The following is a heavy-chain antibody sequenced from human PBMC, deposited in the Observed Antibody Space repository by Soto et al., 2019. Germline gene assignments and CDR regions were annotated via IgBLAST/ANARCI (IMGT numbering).Heavy chain of an antibody. CDR3: ARGGGGTTRGGAFDI. V-gene: IGHV3-9*01. D-gene: IGHD3-16*01. Sequence: EVQLVESGGGLVQPGRSLRLSCAASGFTFDDYAMHWVRQAPGKGLEWVSGISWNSGSIGYADSVKGRFTISRDNAKNPLYRQMNRLRAGDTALYYWARGGGGTTRGGAFDIWGQGTMVTVSS. J-gene: IGHJ3*02. CDR1: GFTFDDYA. CDR2: ISWNSGSI.